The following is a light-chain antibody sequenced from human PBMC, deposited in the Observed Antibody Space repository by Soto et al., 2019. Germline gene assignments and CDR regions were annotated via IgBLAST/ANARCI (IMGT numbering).Light chain of an antibody. CDR1: SSDVGGYNY. CDR2: DVS. J-gene: IGLJ1*01. V-gene: IGLV2-14*03. Sequence: VLTQPASVSGSPGQSITISCTGTSSDVGGYNYVSWYQQHPGKAPKLMIYDVSNRPSGVSNRFSGSKSGNTASLTISGLQAEDEADYYCSSYTSSSLHVLGTGTKVTVL. CDR3: SSYTSSSLHV.